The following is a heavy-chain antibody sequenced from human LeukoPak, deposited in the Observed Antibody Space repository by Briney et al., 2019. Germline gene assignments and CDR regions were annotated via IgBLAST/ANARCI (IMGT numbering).Heavy chain of an antibody. Sequence: SQTLSLTCTVSGGSISSGGYYWSWIRQPPGKGLEWIGYIYHSGSTYYNPSLKSRVTISVDRSKNQFSLKLSSVTAADTAVYYCASAPPLEYSSSSPPLYYYYYMDVWGKGTTVTVSS. CDR1: GGSISSGGYY. J-gene: IGHJ6*03. CDR3: ASAPPLEYSSSSPPLYYYYYMDV. D-gene: IGHD6-6*01. V-gene: IGHV4-30-2*01. CDR2: IYHSGST.